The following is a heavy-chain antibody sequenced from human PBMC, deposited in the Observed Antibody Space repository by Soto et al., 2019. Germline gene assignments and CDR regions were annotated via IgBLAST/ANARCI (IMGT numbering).Heavy chain of an antibody. V-gene: IGHV4-59*01. D-gene: IGHD3-3*01. J-gene: IGHJ5*02. Sequence: SETLSLTCTVSGGSISSYYWSWIRQPPGKGLEWIGYIYYSGSTNYYPSLKSRVTISVDTSKNQFSLKLSSVTAADTAVYYCARSYYDFWSGYYRENNWFDPWGQGTLVTVSS. CDR3: ARSYYDFWSGYYRENNWFDP. CDR1: GGSISSYY. CDR2: IYYSGST.